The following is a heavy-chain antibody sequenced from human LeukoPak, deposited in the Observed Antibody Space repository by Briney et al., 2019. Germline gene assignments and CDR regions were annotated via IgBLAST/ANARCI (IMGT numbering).Heavy chain of an antibody. V-gene: IGHV3-23*01. J-gene: IGHJ4*02. CDR2: ISGSGGSA. CDR1: GFTFSSYA. Sequence: PGGSLRLSCAASGFTFSSYAMSWVRQAPGKGLEWVSAISGSGGSAYYADSVKGRFTISRDNSKNTLYLQMNSLRAEDTAVYYCARVLVAHFDYWGQGTLVTVFS. D-gene: IGHD5-12*01. CDR3: ARVLVAHFDY.